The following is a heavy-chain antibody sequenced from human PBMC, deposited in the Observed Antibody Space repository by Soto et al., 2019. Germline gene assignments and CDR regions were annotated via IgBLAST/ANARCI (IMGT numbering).Heavy chain of an antibody. CDR1: GGSIRSGDYY. Sequence: QVQLQESGPGLVKPSQTLSLTCTVSGGSIRSGDYYWTWIRQHAGKGPEWIGYIHYSGSTFYNPYLKSRVSISLDTSKNQFSLKLSSVTAADTAVYYCARENIVVVPAAKGWFDPWGQGTLVTVSS. CDR3: ARENIVVVPAAKGWFDP. J-gene: IGHJ5*02. D-gene: IGHD2-2*01. V-gene: IGHV4-31*03. CDR2: IHYSGST.